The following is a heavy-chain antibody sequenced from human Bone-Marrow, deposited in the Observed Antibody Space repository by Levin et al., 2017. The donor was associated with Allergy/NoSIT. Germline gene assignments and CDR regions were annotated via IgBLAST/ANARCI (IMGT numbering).Heavy chain of an antibody. Sequence: GESLKISCAASGFTFSSYSMNWVRQAPGKGLEWVSSISSSSSYIYYADSVKGRFTISRDNAKNSLYLQMNSLRAEDTAVYYCARDRDYYGSGTHCAFDSWGQGTMVTVSS. V-gene: IGHV3-21*01. CDR3: ARDRDYYGSGTHCAFDS. D-gene: IGHD3-10*01. CDR1: GFTFSSYS. J-gene: IGHJ3*02. CDR2: ISSSSSYI.